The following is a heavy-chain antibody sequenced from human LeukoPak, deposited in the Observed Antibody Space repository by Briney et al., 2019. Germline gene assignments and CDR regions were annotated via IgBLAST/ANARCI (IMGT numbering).Heavy chain of an antibody. CDR3: ARQKKYCSSTSCPGGSWFDP. Sequence: SETLSLTCAVYGGSFSGYYWSWIRQPPGKGLEWIGEINHSGSTNYNPSLKSRVTISVDTSKNQFSLKLSSVTAADTAVYNCARQKKYCSSTSCPGGSWFDPWGQGTLVTVSS. V-gene: IGHV4-34*01. J-gene: IGHJ5*02. D-gene: IGHD2-2*01. CDR2: INHSGST. CDR1: GGSFSGYY.